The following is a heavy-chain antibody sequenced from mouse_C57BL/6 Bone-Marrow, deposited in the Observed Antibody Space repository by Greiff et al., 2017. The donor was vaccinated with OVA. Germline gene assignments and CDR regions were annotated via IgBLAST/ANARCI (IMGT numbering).Heavy chain of an antibody. CDR3: ASNGYGAY. Sequence: QVQLQQPGAELVMPGASVKLSCKASGYTFTSYWMHWVKQRPGQGLEWIGEIDPSDSYTNYNQKFKGKSTLTVDKSSSTAYMQLSSLTSEDSAVYYCASNGYGAYWGQGTLVTVSA. CDR1: GYTFTSYW. D-gene: IGHD2-2*01. V-gene: IGHV1-69*01. J-gene: IGHJ3*01. CDR2: IDPSDSYT.